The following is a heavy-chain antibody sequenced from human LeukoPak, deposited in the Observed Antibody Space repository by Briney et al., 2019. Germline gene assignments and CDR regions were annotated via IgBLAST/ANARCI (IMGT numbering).Heavy chain of an antibody. V-gene: IGHV4-61*01. CDR2: IYYSGST. Sequence: SETLSLTCTVSGGSISSSTYYWSWIRQPPGKGLEWIGYIYYSGSTNYNPSLKSRVTISVDTSKNQFSLKLSSVTAADTAVYYCARSPKASDSSGYPPAGPFDYWGQGTLVTVSS. J-gene: IGHJ4*02. D-gene: IGHD3-22*01. CDR3: ARSPKASDSSGYPPAGPFDY. CDR1: GGSISSSTYY.